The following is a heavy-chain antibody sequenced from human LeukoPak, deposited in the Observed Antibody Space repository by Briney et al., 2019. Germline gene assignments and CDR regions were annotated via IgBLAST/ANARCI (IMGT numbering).Heavy chain of an antibody. CDR1: GGSFSGYY. Sequence: PSETLSLTCAVYGGSFSGYYWSWIRQPPGKGLEWIGEINHSGSTNYNPSLKSRVTISVDTSKNQFSLKLNSVTAADTAVYYCATGGSSWYGDEFDYWGQGTLVTVSS. D-gene: IGHD6-13*01. CDR3: ATGGSSWYGDEFDY. V-gene: IGHV4-34*01. CDR2: INHSGST. J-gene: IGHJ4*02.